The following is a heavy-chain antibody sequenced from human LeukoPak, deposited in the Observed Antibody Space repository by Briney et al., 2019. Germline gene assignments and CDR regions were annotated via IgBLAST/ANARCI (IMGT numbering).Heavy chain of an antibody. V-gene: IGHV4-34*01. J-gene: IGHJ5*02. CDR1: GVYFTGNY. CDR3: ARIRCGHTDDICYNH. Sequence: SETLSLTCGVYGVYFTGNYWSWIRQPPGKGPEWIGEINDNGYTNYNPSLKSRVSMSLDTSEKQFSLKLTSVTAADTAVYYCARIRCGHTDDICYNHWDRGTLVTVSS. D-gene: IGHD2-2*02. CDR2: INDNGYT.